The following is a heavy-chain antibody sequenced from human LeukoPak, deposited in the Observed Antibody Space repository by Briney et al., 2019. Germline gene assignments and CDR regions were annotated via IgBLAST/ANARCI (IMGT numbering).Heavy chain of an antibody. CDR3: SKDRQYNGYDTFDY. Sequence: GGSLRLSCAVSGLIFSDYGMHWLCQAPGKGLEWVAIISYDGTTKYYADSVQGRFAISRDNSKNTLYLQMNSLRPDDTAVYYCSKDRQYNGYDTFDYWGQGTLVTVSS. CDR1: GLIFSDYG. J-gene: IGHJ4*02. V-gene: IGHV3-30*18. D-gene: IGHD5-12*01. CDR2: ISYDGTTK.